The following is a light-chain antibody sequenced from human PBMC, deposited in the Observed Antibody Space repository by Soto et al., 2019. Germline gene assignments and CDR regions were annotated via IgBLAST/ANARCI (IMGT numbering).Light chain of an antibody. CDR1: SSDVGAYNY. CDR3: SSYTSSSTLYV. Sequence: QSVLTQPASVSGSPGQSITISCTGTSSDVGAYNYVSWYQQHPGKAPKLMIYDVSNRPSGVSNRFSGSKSGNTASLTISGLHAEDEADYYCSSYTSSSTLYVFGTGTKLTVL. J-gene: IGLJ1*01. V-gene: IGLV2-14*01. CDR2: DVS.